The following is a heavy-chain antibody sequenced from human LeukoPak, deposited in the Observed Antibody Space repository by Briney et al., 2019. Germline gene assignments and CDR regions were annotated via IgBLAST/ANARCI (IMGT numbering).Heavy chain of an antibody. D-gene: IGHD3-22*01. V-gene: IGHV3-9*01. J-gene: IGHJ4*02. CDR1: GVTFDDYA. Sequence: PGGSLRLSCAASGVTFDDYAMHWVRQAPGKGLEWGSGISWNSGSIGYADSVKGRFTISRDNAKNSLYLQMNSLRAEDTALYYCAKDISYYEGESGYFDYWGQGTLVTVSS. CDR3: AKDISYYEGESGYFDY. CDR2: ISWNSGSI.